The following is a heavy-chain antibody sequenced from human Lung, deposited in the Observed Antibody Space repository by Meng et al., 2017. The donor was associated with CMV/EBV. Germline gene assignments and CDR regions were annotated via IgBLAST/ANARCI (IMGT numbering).Heavy chain of an antibody. CDR1: GFTFSSYW. CDR3: ARDPGYCNSTSCSGFFGY. J-gene: IGHJ4*02. D-gene: IGHD2-2*01. V-gene: IGHV3-7*01. Sequence: SXAASGFTFSSYWMSWVRQAPGKGLEWVANIKQDRSEKYYVDSVKGRFTISRDNAKNSLYLQMNSLRAEDTAVYYCARDPGYCNSTSCSGFFGYXGQGXLVTVSS. CDR2: IKQDRSEK.